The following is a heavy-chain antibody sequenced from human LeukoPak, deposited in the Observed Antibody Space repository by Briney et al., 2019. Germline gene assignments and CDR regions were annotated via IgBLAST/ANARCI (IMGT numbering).Heavy chain of an antibody. J-gene: IGHJ5*02. D-gene: IGHD3-3*01. V-gene: IGHV4-31*03. CDR1: SGSISSGGYY. CDR3: ATSSYDFWSGYGRFDP. CDR2: IYYSGST. Sequence: SETLSLTCTVSSGSISSGGYYWSWIRQHPGKGLEWIGYIYYSGSTYYNPSLKSRVTISVDTSKNQFSLKLSSVTAADTAVYYCATSSYDFWSGYGRFDPWGQGTLVTVSS.